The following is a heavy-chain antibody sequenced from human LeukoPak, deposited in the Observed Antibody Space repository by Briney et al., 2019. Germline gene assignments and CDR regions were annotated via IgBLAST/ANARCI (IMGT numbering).Heavy chain of an antibody. D-gene: IGHD2-15*01. CDR2: IYPGDSDT. J-gene: IGHJ4*02. CDR3: ATGVGYCSGGSCLGY. CDR1: GYRFTSYW. Sequence: GESLKISCKGSGYRFTSYWIGWVRQMPGKGLEWMGIIYPGDSDTRYSPSFQGQVTISADKSISTAYLQWSSLKASDTAMYYCATGVGYCSGGSCLGYWGQGTLVTVSS. V-gene: IGHV5-51*01.